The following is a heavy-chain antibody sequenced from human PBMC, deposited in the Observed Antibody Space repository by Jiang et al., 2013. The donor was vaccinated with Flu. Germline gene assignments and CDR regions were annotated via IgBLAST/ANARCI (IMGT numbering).Heavy chain of an antibody. V-gene: IGHV2-70*11. J-gene: IGHJ4*02. Sequence: KPTQTLTLTCTFSGFSLSTSGMCVSWIRQPPGKALEWLARIDWDDDKYYSTSLKTRLTISKDTSKNQVVLTMTNMDPVDTATYYCARSYGSLRYFDYWGQGTLVTVSS. CDR1: GFSLSTSGMC. D-gene: IGHD3-10*01. CDR2: IDWDDDK. CDR3: ARSYGSLRYFDY.